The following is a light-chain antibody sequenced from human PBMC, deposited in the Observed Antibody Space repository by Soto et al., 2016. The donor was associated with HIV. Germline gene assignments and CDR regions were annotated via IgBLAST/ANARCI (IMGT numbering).Light chain of an antibody. V-gene: IGKV1-9*01. CDR3: QQSYSTPPT. CDR2: AAS. J-gene: IGKJ4*01. Sequence: DIQLTQSPAFLSASVGDRVTITCRASQGISNFLGWYQQKPGKPPKLLIYAASRLQSGVPSRFSGSGSGTEFTLTISSLQPEDFATYFCQQSYSTPPTFGGGTKVEIK. CDR1: QGISNF.